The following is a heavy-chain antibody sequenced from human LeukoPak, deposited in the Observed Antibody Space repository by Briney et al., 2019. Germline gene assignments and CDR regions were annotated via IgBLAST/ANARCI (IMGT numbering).Heavy chain of an antibody. V-gene: IGHV3-53*01. J-gene: IGHJ6*02. CDR3: ARVVRRYGGTYYYGMVV. CDR2: IYSGGGT. Sequence: PGGSQTLSCAVSGLIFSIYSVNWARQPPGEGLEWVLVIYSGGGTYYADSVKRRFTISRDNSKNTLYLQMNSLRDEDTAVYYCARVVRRYGGTYYYGMVVWGQRTTVTVSS. CDR1: GLIFSIYS. D-gene: IGHD1-7*01.